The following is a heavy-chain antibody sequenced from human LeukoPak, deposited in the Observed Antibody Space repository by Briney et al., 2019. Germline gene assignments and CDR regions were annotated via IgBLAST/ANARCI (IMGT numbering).Heavy chain of an antibody. J-gene: IGHJ5*02. CDR1: GFTFSSYS. D-gene: IGHD6-13*01. Sequence: GGSLRLSCAASGFTFSSYSMNWVRQAPGKGLEWVSSISSSSSYIYYADSVKGRFTISRDNAKNSLYLQMNSLRAEDTAVYYCAAEALTTTGIAAATNTFDPWGQGTLVTVSS. V-gene: IGHV3-21*04. CDR2: ISSSSSYI. CDR3: AAEALTTTGIAAATNTFDP.